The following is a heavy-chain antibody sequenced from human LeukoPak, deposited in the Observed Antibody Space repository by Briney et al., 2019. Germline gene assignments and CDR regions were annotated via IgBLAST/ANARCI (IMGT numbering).Heavy chain of an antibody. CDR3: ARRINHCSSTSCSLFDY. CDR1: GSTFSSYS. V-gene: IGHV3-21*01. D-gene: IGHD2-2*01. J-gene: IGHJ4*02. Sequence: PGGSLRLSCAASGSTFSSYSMNWVRQAPGKGLEWVSSISSSSSYIYYADSVKGRFTISRDNAKNSLYLQMNSLRAEDTAVYYCARRINHCSSTSCSLFDYWGQGTLVTVSS. CDR2: ISSSSSYI.